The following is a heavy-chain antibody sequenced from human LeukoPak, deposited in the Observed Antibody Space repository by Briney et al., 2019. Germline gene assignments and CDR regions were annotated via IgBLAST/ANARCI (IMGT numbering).Heavy chain of an antibody. J-gene: IGHJ4*02. V-gene: IGHV7-4-1*02. CDR3: ARKLGSYYERHFDY. Sequence: ASVKVSCKASGYTFTSYAMNWVRQAPGQGLEWMGWINTNTGNPTYAQGFAGRFVFSLDTSVSTAYLQISSLKAEDTAVYYCARKLGSYYERHFDYWGRGTLVTVSS. D-gene: IGHD1-26*01. CDR2: INTNTGNP. CDR1: GYTFTSYA.